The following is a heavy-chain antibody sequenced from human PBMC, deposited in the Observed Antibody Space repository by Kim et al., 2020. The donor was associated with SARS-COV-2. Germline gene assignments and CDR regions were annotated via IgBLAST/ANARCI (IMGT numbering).Heavy chain of an antibody. CDR3: AREEDYYFDY. J-gene: IGHJ4*02. CDR2: ST. Sequence: STYYNPSLKSRVTISVDTSKNQFSLKLSSVTAADTAVYYCAREEDYYFDYWGQGTLVTVSS. D-gene: IGHD3-10*01. V-gene: IGHV4-39*07.